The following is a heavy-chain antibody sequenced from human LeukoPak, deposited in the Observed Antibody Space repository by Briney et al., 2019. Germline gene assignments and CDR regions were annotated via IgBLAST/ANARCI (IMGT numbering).Heavy chain of an antibody. D-gene: IGHD3-3*01. CDR3: ARGFLEWLPDDY. CDR1: GYIFSRYN. Sequence: ASVKVSCKPSGYIFSRYNIHWVRQAPGQGLEWMGTFNPRGGSTSYAQKFQGRVTMTRDTSTSTVYMELSSLRSEDTAVYYCARGFLEWLPDDYWGQGTLVTVSS. V-gene: IGHV1-46*01. J-gene: IGHJ4*02. CDR2: FNPRGGST.